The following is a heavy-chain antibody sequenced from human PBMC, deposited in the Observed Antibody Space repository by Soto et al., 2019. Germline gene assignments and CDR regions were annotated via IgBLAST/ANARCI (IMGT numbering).Heavy chain of an antibody. CDR1: GFSFVNYA. V-gene: IGHV3-23*01. CDR2: LSGSGTST. CDR3: AKATTNGGWFNPFDS. D-gene: IGHD6-19*01. Sequence: SLRLSCAASGFSFVNYAMNWVRQAPGKGLEWVSGLSGSGTSTYYADSVKGRFTISRDNSRDTLFLQMNSLTADDTAVYYCAKATTNGGWFNPFDSWGQGALVTVPQ. J-gene: IGHJ4*02.